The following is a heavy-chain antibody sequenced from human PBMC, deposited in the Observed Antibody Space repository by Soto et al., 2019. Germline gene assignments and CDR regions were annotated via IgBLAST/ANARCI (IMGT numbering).Heavy chain of an antibody. Sequence: EVQLVESGGGLVKPGGSLRLSCAASGFTFSSYSMNWVRQAPGKGLEWVSSISSSSSYIYYADSVKGRFTISRDNAKNSLYLQMNSLRAEDTAVYYCARASWPGTTVPWFDPWGQGTLVTVSS. CDR1: GFTFSSYS. CDR3: ARASWPGTTVPWFDP. J-gene: IGHJ5*02. D-gene: IGHD1-7*01. V-gene: IGHV3-21*01. CDR2: ISSSSSYI.